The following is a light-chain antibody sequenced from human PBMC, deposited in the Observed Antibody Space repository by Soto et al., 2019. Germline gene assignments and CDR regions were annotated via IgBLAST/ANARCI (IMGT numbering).Light chain of an antibody. CDR1: SSDVGGYNY. J-gene: IGLJ2*01. CDR2: EVS. V-gene: IGLV2-14*01. CDR3: SSYKSPCPAV. Sequence: QSALTQPASVSGSPGQSITISCTGTSSDVGGYNYVSWYQQHPGKAPKLMIFEVSNRPSGVSDRFSGSKSGNKASLTISGLQAEEEAYYLCSSYKSPCPAVFGGGTQLTVL.